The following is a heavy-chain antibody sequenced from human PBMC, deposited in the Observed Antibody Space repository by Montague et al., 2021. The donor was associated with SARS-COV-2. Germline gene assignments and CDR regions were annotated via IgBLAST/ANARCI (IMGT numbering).Heavy chain of an antibody. CDR3: AKKVVGPTNNWFDH. CDR1: GFTFSNYA. CDR2: ISDSVGIT. J-gene: IGHJ5*02. Sequence: SLRLSCAASGFTFSNYAMSWVRLAPGKGLEWVSIISDSVGITYYADSVKGRFTISRDNSKNMLYLQMNSLRAEDTAVYYCAKKVVGPTNNWFDHWGQGTLVTVSS. V-gene: IGHV3-23*01. D-gene: IGHD1-14*01.